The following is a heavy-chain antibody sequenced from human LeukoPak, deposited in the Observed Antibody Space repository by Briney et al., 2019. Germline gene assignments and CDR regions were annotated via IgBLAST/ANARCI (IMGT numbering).Heavy chain of an antibody. Sequence: GGSLRLSCAASGFTFRSYSMNWVRQAPGKGLECVSSLISSSGYIFYAGSVKGRFTISRDSAKNSPYLQMNGLRAEDTAVYYCARDWGQGPFDYWGQGILVTVSS. J-gene: IGHJ4*02. CDR1: GFTFRSYS. CDR2: LISSSGYI. D-gene: IGHD3-16*01. V-gene: IGHV3-21*01. CDR3: ARDWGQGPFDY.